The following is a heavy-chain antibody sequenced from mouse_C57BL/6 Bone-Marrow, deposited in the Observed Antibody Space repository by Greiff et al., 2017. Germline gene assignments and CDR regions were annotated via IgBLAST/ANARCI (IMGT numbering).Heavy chain of an antibody. Sequence: EVQLQQSGPELVKPGDSVKISCKASGYSFTGYFMNWVMQSHGKSLEWIGRINPYNGDTFYNQKFKGKATLTVDKSSSTAPMALRSLTSEDSAVYYCASPLYYGSSQGFAYWGQGTLVTVSA. D-gene: IGHD1-1*01. CDR1: GYSFTGYF. V-gene: IGHV1-20*01. CDR3: ASPLYYGSSQGFAY. CDR2: INPYNGDT. J-gene: IGHJ3*01.